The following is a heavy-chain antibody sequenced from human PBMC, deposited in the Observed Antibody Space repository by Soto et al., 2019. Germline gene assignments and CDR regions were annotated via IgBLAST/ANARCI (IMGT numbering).Heavy chain of an antibody. CDR2: IYYSGTT. CDR1: GGSISSASYS. V-gene: IGHV4-31*03. CDR3: ARSYDTMEGYFDY. D-gene: IGHD3-10*01. J-gene: IGHJ4*02. Sequence: QVQLQESGPGLVKPSQTLSLTCTVSGGSISSASYSWSWIRQHPGKGLEWIGYIYYSGTTYYNPSLKSRVTISIATSKNQFSLKLSSVTAADTAVYYCARSYDTMEGYFDYWGQGTLVTVSS.